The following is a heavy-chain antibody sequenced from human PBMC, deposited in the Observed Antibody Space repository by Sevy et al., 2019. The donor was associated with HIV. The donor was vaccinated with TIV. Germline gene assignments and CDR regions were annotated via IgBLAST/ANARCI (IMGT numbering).Heavy chain of an antibody. CDR3: ASYLVHQASDY. J-gene: IGHJ4*02. CDR1: GFTFSSYS. CDR2: ISSSSGYI. Sequence: GGSLRLSCAASGFTFSSYSMNWVRQAPGKGLEWVSSISSSSGYIYYADSVKGRFTISRDNAKNSLYLQMNSLRAEDTAVYYCASYLVHQASDYWGQGTLVTVSS. V-gene: IGHV3-21*01. D-gene: IGHD2-21*01.